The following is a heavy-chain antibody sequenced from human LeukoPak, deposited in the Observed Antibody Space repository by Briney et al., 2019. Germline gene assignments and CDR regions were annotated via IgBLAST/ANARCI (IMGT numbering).Heavy chain of an antibody. J-gene: IGHJ5*02. V-gene: IGHV4-39*01. CDR2: IYYSGST. CDR3: SRRSPLNWFDP. Sequence: PSETLSLTCTVSGGSISSSTYYWGWIRQPPGKGLEWIGSIYYSGSTDYNPSLKTRVTMSVDTSKNQFSLRLSSVTAADTAVYYCSRRSPLNWFDPWGQGTLVTVSS. CDR1: GGSISSSTYY.